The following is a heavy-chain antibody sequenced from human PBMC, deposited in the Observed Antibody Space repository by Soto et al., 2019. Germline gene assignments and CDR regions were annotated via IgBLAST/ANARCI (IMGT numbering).Heavy chain of an antibody. V-gene: IGHV3-33*01. CDR2: IWYDGSNK. J-gene: IGHJ4*02. CDR1: GFTFSSYG. CDR3: ARDKWYCGGDCYSRYFDY. Sequence: GGSLRLSCAASGFTFSSYGMHWVRQAPGKGLEWVAVIWYDGSNKYYADSVKGRFTISRDNSKNTLYLQMNSLRAEDTAVYYCARDKWYCGGDCYSRYFDYWGQGTLVTVSS. D-gene: IGHD2-21*02.